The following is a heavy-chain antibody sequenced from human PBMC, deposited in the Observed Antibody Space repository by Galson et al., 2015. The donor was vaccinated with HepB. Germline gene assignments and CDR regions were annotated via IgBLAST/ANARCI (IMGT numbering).Heavy chain of an antibody. J-gene: IGHJ4*02. CDR3: ARDTTYSLDY. V-gene: IGHV3-74*01. CDR2: INNGGSST. CDR1: GFTFSSYW. D-gene: IGHD2-21*01. Sequence: SLRLSCAASGFTFSSYWMHWVRQGPGKGLVWVSRINNGGSSTSYADSVKGRITISRDNAKNTLYLQMNSLRAEDTAVYYCARDTTYSLDYWGQGTLVTVSS.